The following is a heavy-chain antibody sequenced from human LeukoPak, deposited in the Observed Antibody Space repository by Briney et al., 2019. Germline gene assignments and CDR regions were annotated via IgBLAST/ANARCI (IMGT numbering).Heavy chain of an antibody. Sequence: PSETLSLTCTVSGGSISSSSYYWGWIRQPPGKGLEWIGSIYYSGSTYYNPSLKSRVTISVDTSKNQFSLKLSSVAAADTAVYYCGTTYSSSWEGFGIDPWGQGTLVTVSS. J-gene: IGHJ5*02. CDR1: GGSISSSSYY. CDR2: IYYSGST. CDR3: GTTYSSSWEGFGIDP. V-gene: IGHV4-39*07. D-gene: IGHD6-13*01.